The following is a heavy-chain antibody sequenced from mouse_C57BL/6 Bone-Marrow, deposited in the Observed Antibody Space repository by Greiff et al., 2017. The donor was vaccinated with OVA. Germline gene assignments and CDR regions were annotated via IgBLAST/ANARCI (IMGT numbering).Heavy chain of an antibody. CDR1: GFSLTSYG. V-gene: IGHV2-5*01. Sequence: QVQLQESGPGLVQPSQSLSITCTVSGFSLTSYGVHWVRQSPGKGLEWLGVIWRGGSTDYNAAFMSRLSITKYNSKSQIFFKMNSLQADDTAIYYCAKNYDGYYVFWYFYVWGTGTTVTVSS. CDR3: AKNYDGYYVFWYFYV. J-gene: IGHJ1*03. CDR2: IWRGGST. D-gene: IGHD2-3*01.